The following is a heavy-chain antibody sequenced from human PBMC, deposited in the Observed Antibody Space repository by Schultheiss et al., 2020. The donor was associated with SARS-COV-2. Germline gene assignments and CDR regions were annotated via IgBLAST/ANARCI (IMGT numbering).Heavy chain of an antibody. Sequence: SCAVSGGSISSSNWWSWVRQPPGKGLEWIGEIYHSGSTNYNPSLKSRVTISVDKSKNQFSLKVTSVTGADTAVYYCARRGATFFAFDIWGQGTMVTVSS. CDR2: IYHSGST. V-gene: IGHV4-4*02. CDR3: ARRGATFFAFDI. D-gene: IGHD3-16*01. CDR1: GGSISSSNW. J-gene: IGHJ3*02.